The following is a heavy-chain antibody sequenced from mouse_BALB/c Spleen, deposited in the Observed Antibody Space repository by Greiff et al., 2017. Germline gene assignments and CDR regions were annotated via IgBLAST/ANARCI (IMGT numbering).Heavy chain of an antibody. CDR2: IDPANGNT. Sequence: EVKLQESGAELVKPGASVKLSCTASGFNIKDTYMHWVKQRPEQGLEWIGRIDPANGNTKYDPKFQGKATITADTSSNTAYLQLSSLTSEDTAVYYCARYLSHAMDYWGQGTSVTVSS. CDR3: ARYLSHAMDY. CDR1: GFNIKDTY. J-gene: IGHJ4*01. V-gene: IGHV14-3*02. D-gene: IGHD5-1*01.